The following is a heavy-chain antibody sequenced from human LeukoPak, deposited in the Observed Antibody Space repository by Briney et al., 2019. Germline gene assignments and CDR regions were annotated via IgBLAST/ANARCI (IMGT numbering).Heavy chain of an antibody. V-gene: IGHV4-31*03. CDR1: GGSISSGGYY. Sequence: SQTLSLTCTVSGGSISSGGYYWSWIRQHPGNGLEWIGYIYYSGSTYYNPSLKSRVTISVDTSKNQFSLKLSSVTAADTAVYYCASLPRGSSCLDYWGQGTLVTVSS. D-gene: IGHD6-13*01. J-gene: IGHJ4*02. CDR3: ASLPRGSSCLDY. CDR2: IYYSGST.